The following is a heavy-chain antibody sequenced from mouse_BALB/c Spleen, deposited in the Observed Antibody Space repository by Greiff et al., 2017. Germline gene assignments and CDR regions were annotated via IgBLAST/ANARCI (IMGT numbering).Heavy chain of an antibody. CDR2: IDPENGDT. V-gene: IGHV14-4*02. Sequence: VQLQQSGAELVRSGASVKLSCTASGFNIKDYYMHWVKQRPEQGLEWIGWIDPENGDTEYAPKFQGKATMTADTSSNTAYLQLSSLTSEDTAVYYCNVDYDPDYWGQGTTLTVSA. CDR3: NVDYDPDY. CDR1: GFNIKDYY. D-gene: IGHD2-4*01. J-gene: IGHJ2*01.